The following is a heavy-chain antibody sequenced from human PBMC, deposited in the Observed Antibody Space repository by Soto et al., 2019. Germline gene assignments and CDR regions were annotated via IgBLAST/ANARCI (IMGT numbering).Heavy chain of an antibody. CDR2: INGGGGST. D-gene: IGHD1-26*01. V-gene: IGHV3-23*01. Sequence: GGSLRLSSAASGFTFSDYGMSCVSQAPGKGLEWVSTINGGGGSTYYADSVKGRFTISRDYSKGTLYLQMDSLRVEDTAVYYCAKDLAGRFAKFDYWGQGTLVTVSA. CDR3: AKDLAGRFAKFDY. J-gene: IGHJ4*02. CDR1: GFTFSDYG.